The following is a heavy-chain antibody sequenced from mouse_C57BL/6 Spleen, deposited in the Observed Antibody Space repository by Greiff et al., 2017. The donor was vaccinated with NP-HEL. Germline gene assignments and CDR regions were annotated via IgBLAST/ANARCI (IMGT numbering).Heavy chain of an antibody. J-gene: IGHJ2*01. CDR1: GYTFTDYY. Sequence: QVQLQQSGAELVRPGASVKLSCKASGYTFTDYYINWVKQRPGQGLEWIARIYPGSGNTYYNEKFKGKATLTAEKSSSTAYMQLSSLTSEDSAVYFCARLYYGSSSFDYWGQGTTLTVSS. CDR3: ARLYYGSSSFDY. CDR2: IYPGSGNT. D-gene: IGHD1-1*01. V-gene: IGHV1-76*01.